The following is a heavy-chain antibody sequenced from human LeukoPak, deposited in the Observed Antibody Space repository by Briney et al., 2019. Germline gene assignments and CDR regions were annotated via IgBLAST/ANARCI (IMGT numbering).Heavy chain of an antibody. CDR3: TKGPSIIVIEVVDY. V-gene: IGHV3-23*01. D-gene: IGHD2/OR15-2a*01. CDR2: ISGNGNNT. Sequence: GGSLRLSCAASGFRFSMYAMSWVRQAPGKGLEWVSVISGNGNNTYYADSVKGRFTISRDNSKNTLYLQMNSLRVEDTAIYYCTKGPSIIVIEVVDYWGQGTLVTVSS. J-gene: IGHJ4*02. CDR1: GFRFSMYA.